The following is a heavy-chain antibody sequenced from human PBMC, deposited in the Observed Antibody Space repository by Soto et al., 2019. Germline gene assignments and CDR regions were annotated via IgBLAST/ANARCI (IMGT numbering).Heavy chain of an antibody. CDR1: GYTFTGNY. D-gene: IGHD2-21*02. CDR2: INPRSGGT. CDR3: VRGGGVDVVTPTRVVFDS. Sequence: QVQLVQSGAEVKKPGASVKVSCKASGYTFTGNYIHWVRQAPGQGPEWMAWINPRSGGTDYAQKFQGLVTITRATSITTAYLDLSRLTSDDTAMYYCVRGGGVDVVTPTRVVFDSWGQGTLLTVSS. V-gene: IGHV1-2*02. J-gene: IGHJ4*02.